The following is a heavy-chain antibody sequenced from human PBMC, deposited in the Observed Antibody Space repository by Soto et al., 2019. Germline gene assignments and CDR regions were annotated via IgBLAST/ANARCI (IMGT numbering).Heavy chain of an antibody. CDR1: GYTFTMYD. D-gene: IGHD3-10*01. V-gene: IGHV1-8*01. J-gene: IGHJ5*02. Sequence: ASVKVSCKASGYTFTMYDINCVLQSALQGLEWMGWMNPNSGNTGYAQKFQGRVTMTRNTSISTAYMELSSLRSEDTAVYYCARAYGSGSYGWFDPWGQGTLVTVSS. CDR3: ARAYGSGSYGWFDP. CDR2: MNPNSGNT.